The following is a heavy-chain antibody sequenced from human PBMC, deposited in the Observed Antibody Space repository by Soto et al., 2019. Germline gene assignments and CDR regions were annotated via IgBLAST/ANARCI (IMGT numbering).Heavy chain of an antibody. Sequence: EVQLVESGGGLVQPGGSLTLSCAASGITFAGYWMHWVRQTPGKGLVWVSRINGDGSTTFYADSVKGRFTISRDNAKSTLYLQMNSLRAEDTAVYYCARVFCTNGICSSFDYWGQGTLVTVSS. J-gene: IGHJ4*02. CDR2: INGDGSTT. D-gene: IGHD2-8*01. CDR3: ARVFCTNGICSSFDY. V-gene: IGHV3-74*01. CDR1: GITFAGYW.